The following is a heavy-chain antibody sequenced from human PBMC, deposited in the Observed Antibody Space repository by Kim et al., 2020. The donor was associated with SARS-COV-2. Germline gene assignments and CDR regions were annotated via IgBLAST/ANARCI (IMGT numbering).Heavy chain of an antibody. J-gene: IGHJ6*02. D-gene: IGHD3-3*01. Sequence: GGSLRLSCAASGFTFSSYAMSWVRQAPGKGLEWVSAISGSGGSTYYADSVKGRFTISRDNSKNTLYLQMNSLRAEDTAVYYCAKSSWVSITIFGVATRPYGMDVWGQGTTVTVSS. CDR3: AKSSWVSITIFGVATRPYGMDV. V-gene: IGHV3-23*01. CDR1: GFTFSSYA. CDR2: ISGSGGST.